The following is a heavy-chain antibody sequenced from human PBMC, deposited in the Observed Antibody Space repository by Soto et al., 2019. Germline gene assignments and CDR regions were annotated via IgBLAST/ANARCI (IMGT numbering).Heavy chain of an antibody. CDR1: GFTFSRHT. CDR2: ISYDGSNK. D-gene: IGHD3-16*02. CDR3: ARDRLRLGELSLLGYFDY. Sequence: QVQLEESGGGVVQPGSSLRLSCAASGFTFSRHTLHWVRQAPGKGLEWVASISYDGSNKYYADSVKGRFTISRDNSKNTLYVQMDSLRAEDTAVYYCARDRLRLGELSLLGYFDYWGQGTLVTVSS. J-gene: IGHJ4*02. V-gene: IGHV3-30*04.